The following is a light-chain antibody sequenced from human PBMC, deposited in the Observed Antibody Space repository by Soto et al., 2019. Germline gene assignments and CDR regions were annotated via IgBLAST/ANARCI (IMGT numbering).Light chain of an antibody. CDR2: GAS. V-gene: IGKV3-20*01. CDR3: QQYGSSPWT. CDR1: QSVSSN. Sequence: ETVMTQSPGTLSVSPWESATLSCGTSQSVSSNLAWYQQKPGQAPRLLIYGASSRATGIPARFSGSGSGTDFTLTISRLEPEDFAVYYCQQYGSSPWTFGQGTKVDI. J-gene: IGKJ1*01.